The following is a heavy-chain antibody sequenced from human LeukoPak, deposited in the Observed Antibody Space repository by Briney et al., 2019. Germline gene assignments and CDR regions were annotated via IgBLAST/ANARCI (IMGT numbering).Heavy chain of an antibody. J-gene: IGHJ6*03. Sequence: EASVKVSCKASGGTFSSYAISWVRQAPGQGLEWMGGIIPIFGTANYAQKFQGRVTITTDESTSTAYMELSSLRSEDTAVYYCASDYSNSTAEYYYYYMDVWGQGTLVTVSS. CDR2: IIPIFGTA. CDR3: ASDYSNSTAEYYYYYMDV. V-gene: IGHV1-69*05. CDR1: GGTFSSYA. D-gene: IGHD4-11*01.